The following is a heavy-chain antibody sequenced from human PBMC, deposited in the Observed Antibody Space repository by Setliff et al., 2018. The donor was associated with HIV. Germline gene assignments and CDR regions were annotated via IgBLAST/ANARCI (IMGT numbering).Heavy chain of an antibody. V-gene: IGHV4-34*01. CDR2: INQSGST. J-gene: IGHJ6*03. D-gene: IGHD6-6*01. CDR1: GGSFSGYY. CDR3: ASEAWTSYRSSSGYYYYYMDV. Sequence: SETLSLTCAVYGGSFSGYYWSWIRQPPGKGLEWIGEINQSGSTHYNPSLKSRLTISVDTSKNQFSLKLSSVTAADTAVYYCASEAWTSYRSSSGYYYYYMDVWGKGTTVTVSS.